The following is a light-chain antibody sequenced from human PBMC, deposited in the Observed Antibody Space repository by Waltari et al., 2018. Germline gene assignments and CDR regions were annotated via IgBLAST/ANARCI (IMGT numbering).Light chain of an antibody. Sequence: QSVLTQPPSVSGTPGQRVTISCPGSSSTIGSYAVNWYQQFPGTAPKLLIYYNNQRPAGVPDRFSGSKSGTSASLAISGLQSADEADYHCSAWDDSLNAWVFGGGTRLTVL. J-gene: IGLJ3*02. V-gene: IGLV1-44*01. CDR2: YNN. CDR1: SSTIGSYA. CDR3: SAWDDSLNAWV.